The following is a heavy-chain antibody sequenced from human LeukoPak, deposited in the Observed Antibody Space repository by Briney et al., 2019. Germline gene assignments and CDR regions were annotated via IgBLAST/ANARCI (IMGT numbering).Heavy chain of an antibody. V-gene: IGHV5-51*01. CDR2: IYPGDSDT. J-gene: IGHJ3*02. Sequence: GESLKISCKGSGYRFTSYWIGWVRPMPGKGLEWMGIIYPGDSDTRYSPSFQGQVTISADKSISTAYLQWSSLKASDTAMYYCARPQYGSANAFDIWGQGTMVTVSS. CDR3: ARPQYGSANAFDI. CDR1: GYRFTSYW. D-gene: IGHD3-10*01.